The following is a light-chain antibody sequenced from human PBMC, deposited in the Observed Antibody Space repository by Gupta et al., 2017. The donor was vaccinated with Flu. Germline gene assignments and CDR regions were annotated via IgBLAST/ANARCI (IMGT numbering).Light chain of an antibody. J-gene: IGKJ1*01. CDR2: DAF. Sequence: PVTLSVSPGERATLSCRASQSVGTNLAWYQRKPGQPPRLLIFDAFTRAPGVPVRFSGSGSGTEFTLTISSVQSEDFAVYYCQHYNSWPLTFGRGTKVEIK. CDR1: QSVGTN. CDR3: QHYNSWPLT. V-gene: IGKV3-15*01.